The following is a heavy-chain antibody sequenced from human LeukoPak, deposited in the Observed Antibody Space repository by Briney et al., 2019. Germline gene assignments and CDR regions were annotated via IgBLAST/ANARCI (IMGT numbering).Heavy chain of an antibody. CDR1: GCTFSSYA. CDR3: ARVVRYSYYYYYMDV. V-gene: IGHV1-69*05. Sequence: SVKVSCKASGCTFSSYAISWVRQAPGQGLEWMGGIIPIFGTANYAQKFQGRVTVTTDESTSTAYMKLSSLRSEDTAVYHCARVVRYSYYYYYMDVWGKGTTVTVSS. CDR2: IIPIFGTA. D-gene: IGHD1-26*01. J-gene: IGHJ6*03.